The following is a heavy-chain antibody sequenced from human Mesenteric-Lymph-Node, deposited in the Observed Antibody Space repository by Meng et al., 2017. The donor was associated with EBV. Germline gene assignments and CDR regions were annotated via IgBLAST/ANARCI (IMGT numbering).Heavy chain of an antibody. CDR2: VSGSGGST. CDR3: VKDLAVAGT. V-gene: IGHV3-23*01. D-gene: IGHD6-19*01. J-gene: IGHJ5*02. CDR1: EFTFSDYT. Sequence: EVECLGAGGGLVQGGGSLRLSCAASEFTFSDYTMYWVRQAPGKGLEWVSHVSGSGGSTYYADSVKGRFTISRDNSKNTLFLQMNSLGADDTAVYYCVKDLAVAGTWGQGTLVTVSS.